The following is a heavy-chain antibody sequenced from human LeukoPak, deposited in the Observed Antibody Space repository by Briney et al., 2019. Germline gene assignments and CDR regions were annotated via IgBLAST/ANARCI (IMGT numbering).Heavy chain of an antibody. CDR1: GFTFSSYA. D-gene: IGHD2-15*01. Sequence: GGSLRLSCAASGFTFSSYAMSWVRQAPGKGLEWVSAISGSGGSTYYADSVKGRFTISRDNSKNTLYLQTNSLRAEDTAVYYCAKDTSHCSGGSCYSDYWGQGTLVTVSS. CDR3: AKDTSHCSGGSCYSDY. J-gene: IGHJ4*02. CDR2: ISGSGGST. V-gene: IGHV3-23*01.